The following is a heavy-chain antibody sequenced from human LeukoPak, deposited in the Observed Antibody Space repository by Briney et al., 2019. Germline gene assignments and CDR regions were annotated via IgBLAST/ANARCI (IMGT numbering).Heavy chain of an antibody. V-gene: IGHV1-2*02. CDR2: INPNSDGT. D-gene: IGHD1-1*01. CDR3: ARDSNWNSDY. J-gene: IGHJ4*02. Sequence: SVKVSWKASGYTFNGDYMHWVRQAPGQGLEWMGWINPNSDGTNYAHKFQGRVTMTRDTSISTAYMELSRLRSDDTAVYYCARDSNWNSDYWGQGTLVTVSS. CDR1: GYTFNGDY.